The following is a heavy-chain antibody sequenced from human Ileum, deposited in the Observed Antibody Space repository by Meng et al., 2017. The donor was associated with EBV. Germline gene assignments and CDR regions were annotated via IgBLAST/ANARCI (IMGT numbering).Heavy chain of an antibody. CDR2: TNEDGRIT. CDR3: SRDLAGPFDD. Sequence: EVQLLEAGGGLVQPVGALRISCGVSGFSYSRFWMHWVRQVPGKGLVGVARTNEDGRITNYADSVKVRFTISRDNTRNTLYLQMNSLRDEDTAVYFCSRDLAGPFDDWGQGTLVTVSS. V-gene: IGHV3-74*01. CDR1: GFSYSRFW. J-gene: IGHJ4*02.